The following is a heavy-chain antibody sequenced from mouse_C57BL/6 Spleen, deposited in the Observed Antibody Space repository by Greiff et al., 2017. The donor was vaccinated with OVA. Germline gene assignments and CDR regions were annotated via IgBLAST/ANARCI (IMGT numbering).Heavy chain of an antibody. V-gene: IGHV5-4*01. CDR1: GFTFSSYA. D-gene: IGHD4-1*01. CDR3: ARGLTGTHYFDY. CDR2: ISDGGSYT. Sequence: EVQLVESGGGLVKPGGSLKLSCAASGFTFSSYAMSWVRQTPEKRLEWVATISDGGSYTYYPDNVKGRFTISRDNAKNNLYLQMSHLKSEDTAMYYCARGLTGTHYFDYWGQGTTLTVSS. J-gene: IGHJ2*01.